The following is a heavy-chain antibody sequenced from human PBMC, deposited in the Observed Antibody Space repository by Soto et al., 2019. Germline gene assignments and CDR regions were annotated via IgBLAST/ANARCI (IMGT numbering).Heavy chain of an antibody. V-gene: IGHV1-18*04. CDR3: VRGGAPAALSWFDP. Sequence: ASVKVSCKASGYTFTGYYMHWVRQAPGQGLEWMGWISAYNGDTDYAQKLQGRITLTTDTPTTTAYMELRSLISDDTAVYYCVRGGAPAALSWFDPWGQGTLVTVSS. D-gene: IGHD2-2*01. J-gene: IGHJ5*02. CDR2: ISAYNGDT. CDR1: GYTFTGYY.